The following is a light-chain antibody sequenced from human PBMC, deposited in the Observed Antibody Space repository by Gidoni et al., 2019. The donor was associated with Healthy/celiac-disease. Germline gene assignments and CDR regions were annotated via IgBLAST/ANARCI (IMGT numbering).Light chain of an antibody. CDR2: AAS. CDR3: QQSYSTQVT. J-gene: IGKJ5*01. Sequence: DIQMTQSPSSLSASVGDRVTITCRASQSISTDLNWYQQKQGKAHKLLIYAASSLQSGVPSRFSGSGSGTDFIFTISSRQPEDFATYYCQQSYSTQVTFGQGTRLEI. CDR1: QSISTD. V-gene: IGKV1-39*01.